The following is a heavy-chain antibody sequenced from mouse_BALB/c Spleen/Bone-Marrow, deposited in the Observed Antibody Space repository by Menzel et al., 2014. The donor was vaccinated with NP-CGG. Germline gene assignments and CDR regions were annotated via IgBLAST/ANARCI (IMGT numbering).Heavy chain of an antibody. CDR2: INPYNDGT. Sequence: VQLQQSGPELVKPGASVKMSCKASGYTFTSYVMHWVEQKPGQGLDWIGYINPYNDGTKYNEKFKGKATLTSDKSSSTAYMELSSLTSEDSAVYYCARGVYYDYDEGALDYWGQGTSVTVSS. J-gene: IGHJ4*01. D-gene: IGHD2-4*01. CDR3: ARGVYYDYDEGALDY. V-gene: IGHV1-14*01. CDR1: GYTFTSYV.